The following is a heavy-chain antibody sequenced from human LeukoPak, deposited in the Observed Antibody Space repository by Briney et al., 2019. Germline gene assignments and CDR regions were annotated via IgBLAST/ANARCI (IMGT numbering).Heavy chain of an antibody. J-gene: IGHJ6*03. V-gene: IGHV4-34*01. CDR2: INHSGST. CDR3: ARARRYSGYDGGKNYYYYYYMDV. D-gene: IGHD5-12*01. Sequence: TGGSLRLSCAASGFTFSTYAMTWVRQPPGKGLEWIGEINHSGSTNYNPSLKSRVTISVDTSKNQFSLKLSSVTAADTAVYYCARARRYSGYDGGKNYYYYYYMDVWGKGTTVTVSS. CDR1: GFTFSTYA.